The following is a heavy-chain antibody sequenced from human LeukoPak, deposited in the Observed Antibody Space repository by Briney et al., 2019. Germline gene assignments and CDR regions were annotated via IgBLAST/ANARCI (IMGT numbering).Heavy chain of an antibody. J-gene: IGHJ3*02. V-gene: IGHV1-69*05. CDR2: IIPIFGTA. D-gene: IGHD4-17*01. CDR3: ARVPSGDYAEGAFDI. CDR1: GGTFSSYA. Sequence: ASVKVSCKASGGTFSSYAISWVRQAPGQGLEWMGRIIPIFGTANYAQKFQGRVTITTDESTSTAYMGLSSLRSEDTAVYYCARVPSGDYAEGAFDIWGQGTMVTVSS.